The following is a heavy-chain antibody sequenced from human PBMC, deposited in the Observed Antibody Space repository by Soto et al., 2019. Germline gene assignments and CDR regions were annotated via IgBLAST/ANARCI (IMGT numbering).Heavy chain of an antibody. V-gene: IGHV3-48*03. J-gene: IGHJ5*02. Sequence: LRLSCAASGFTFSSYEMNWVRQAPGKGLEWVSYISSSGSTIYYADSVKGRFTISRDNAKNSLYLQMNSLRAEDTAVYYCARDLTGYSTFGFDPWGQGTLVTVSS. CDR3: ARDLTGYSTFGFDP. D-gene: IGHD6-13*01. CDR2: ISSSGSTI. CDR1: GFTFSSYE.